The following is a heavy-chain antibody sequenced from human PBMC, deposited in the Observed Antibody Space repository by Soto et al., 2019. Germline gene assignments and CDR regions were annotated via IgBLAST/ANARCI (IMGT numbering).Heavy chain of an antibody. D-gene: IGHD3-16*02. V-gene: IGHV3-23*01. CDR3: PRLSYRQY. J-gene: IGHJ1*01. CDR1: GFSFGRYA. CDR2: ISGRDRKT. Sequence: LRLSCAASGFSFGRYALTWVRRAPLKGLQWGSTISGRDRKTFYAVSVKGRFSISRDTSESTLCMQLPSLRADDTAMYYCPRLSYRQYWRHGTRVTVSS.